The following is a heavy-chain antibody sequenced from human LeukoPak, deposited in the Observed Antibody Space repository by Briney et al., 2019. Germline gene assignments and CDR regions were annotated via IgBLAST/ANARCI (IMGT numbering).Heavy chain of an antibody. J-gene: IGHJ3*02. CDR2: IFYSGTT. CDR1: GGSIRSYY. V-gene: IGHV4-59*08. Sequence: SETLSLTCTVSGGSIRSYYWSWIRQPPGKGLEWVGYIFYSGTTDSNPSLKSRVTISVDTSKNQFSLKLSSVTAADTAVYYCARSGIFSGYDAFDIWGQGTMVTVSS. D-gene: IGHD2-21*01. CDR3: ARSGIFSGYDAFDI.